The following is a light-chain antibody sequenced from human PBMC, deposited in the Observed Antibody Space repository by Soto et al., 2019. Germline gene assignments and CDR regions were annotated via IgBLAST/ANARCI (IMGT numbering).Light chain of an antibody. J-gene: IGKJ4*01. CDR2: GIS. CDR1: QSVSSN. CDR3: QQQNNCPLT. Sequence: EIVMTQSPATLSVSPGERATLSCRASQSVSSNLAWYQQKPGQAPRLLMYGISTRATGIPARFSGSGSGTEFTLPISSLQSEDFAIYYCQQQNNCPLTFGGGTKVEIK. V-gene: IGKV3-15*01.